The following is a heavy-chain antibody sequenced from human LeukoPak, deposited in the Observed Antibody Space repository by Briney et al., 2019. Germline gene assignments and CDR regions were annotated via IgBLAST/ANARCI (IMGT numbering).Heavy chain of an antibody. D-gene: IGHD3-3*01. J-gene: IGHJ6*02. CDR2: MNPNSGNT. CDR3: ASSMYDFWSGYYYYYYGMDG. CDR1: GGTFSSYV. V-gene: IGHV1-8*02. Sequence: GASVKVSCKASGGTFSSYVINWVRQATGQGLEWMGWMNPNSGNTGYAQKFQGRVTMTRNTSISTAYMELSSLRSEDTAVYYCASSMYDFWSGYYYYYYGMDGWGQGTTVTVSS.